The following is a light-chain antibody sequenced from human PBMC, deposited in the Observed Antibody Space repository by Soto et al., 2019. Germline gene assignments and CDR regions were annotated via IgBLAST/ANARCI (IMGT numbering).Light chain of an antibody. CDR1: QDITNY. Sequence: DIQMTQSPSSLSASVGDRVTIICQASQDITNYLNWYQQKPGKAPKLLIYDASNLETGVPSRFNGSGSGTHFNFTISSLQPEDIATYYCQQFDNVPFTFGQGTRLEMK. V-gene: IGKV1-33*01. CDR3: QQFDNVPFT. J-gene: IGKJ5*01. CDR2: DAS.